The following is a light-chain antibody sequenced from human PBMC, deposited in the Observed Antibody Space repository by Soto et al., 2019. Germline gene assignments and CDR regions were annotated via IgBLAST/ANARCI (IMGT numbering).Light chain of an antibody. V-gene: IGKV4-1*01. CDR1: QSVLHSSSKKNY. Sequence: DIVMTQSPDSLAVSLGERTTINCKSCQSVLHSSSKKNYLAWYQQKEGQPPKLLIYWASTRASGVPDRFSGGGSGTDFTLIISSLQTEDVAVYYCHQYYVTPPTFGQGTKVEI. CDR2: WAS. J-gene: IGKJ1*01. CDR3: HQYYVTPPT.